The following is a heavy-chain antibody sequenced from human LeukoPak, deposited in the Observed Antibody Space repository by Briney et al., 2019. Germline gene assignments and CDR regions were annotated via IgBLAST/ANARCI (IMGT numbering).Heavy chain of an antibody. D-gene: IGHD2-8*01. V-gene: IGHV4-39*07. J-gene: IGHJ4*02. CDR2: SFYSGTT. CDR3: ARERMVYGIRGEFVY. Sequence: PSETLSLTCTVSGGSISTSSYYWGWIRQPPGKGLEWIGSSFYSGTTYSKPSLNSRVTISVDTTKNQFSLKLSSLTAADTAVYYCARERMVYGIRGEFVYWGPGTLVTVSS. CDR1: GGSISTSSYY.